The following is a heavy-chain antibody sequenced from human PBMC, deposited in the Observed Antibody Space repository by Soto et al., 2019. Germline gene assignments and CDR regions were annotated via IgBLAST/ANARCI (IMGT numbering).Heavy chain of an antibody. CDR3: ARMWYCYSKVDYYGMDV. CDR1: GFSLSTSGMC. V-gene: IGHV2-70*01. J-gene: IGHJ6*02. D-gene: IGHD2-21*02. Sequence: GSGPTLVNPTQTLTLTCTFSGFSLSTSGMCVSWIRQPPGKALEWLALIDWDDDKYYSTSLKTRLTISKDTSKNQVVLTMTNMDPVDTATYYCARMWYCYSKVDYYGMDVWGQGTTVTVSS. CDR2: IDWDDDK.